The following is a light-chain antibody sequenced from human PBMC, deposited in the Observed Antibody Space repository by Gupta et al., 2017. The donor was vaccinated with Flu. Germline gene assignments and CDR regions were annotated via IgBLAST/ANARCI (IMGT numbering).Light chain of an antibody. CDR1: SNIASYN. CDR3: ESWDYSLSGWV. Sequence: SNIASYNVYWYQQLPGTAPKLLIYNNNQRPSGVPDRFSGSKSGTSASLAISGLRSEDEADYYCESWDYSLSGWVFGGGTKLTVL. J-gene: IGLJ3*02. CDR2: NNN. V-gene: IGLV1-47*02.